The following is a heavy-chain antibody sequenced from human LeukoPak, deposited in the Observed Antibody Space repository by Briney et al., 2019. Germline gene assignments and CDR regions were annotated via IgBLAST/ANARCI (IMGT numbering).Heavy chain of an antibody. CDR2: ISSSGSIM. CDR3: ARTPTYYDILTDYPYYYDY. V-gene: IGHV3-48*03. CDR1: GFTFSSFQ. Sequence: GGSLRLSCVASGFTFSSFQMNWVRQAPGKGLEWVSYISSSGSIMFYADSVKGRFTISRDNAKNSLYLHMNSLRAEDTAVYYCARTPTYYDILTDYPYYYDYWGQGTLVTVSS. D-gene: IGHD3-9*01. J-gene: IGHJ4*02.